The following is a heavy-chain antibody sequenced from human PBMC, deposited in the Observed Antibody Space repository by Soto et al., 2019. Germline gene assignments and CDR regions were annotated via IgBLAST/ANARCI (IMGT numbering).Heavy chain of an antibody. J-gene: IGHJ5*02. CDR3: ASSPEAAAGPGGDGWFDP. CDR2: TYYRSKWYN. CDR1: GDSVSSNSAA. D-gene: IGHD6-13*01. V-gene: IGHV6-1*01. Sequence: SQTLSLTCAISGDSVSSNSAAWNWIRQSPSRGLEWLGRTYYRSKWYNDYAVSVKSRITINPDTSKNQFSLQLNSVTPEDTAVYYCASSPEAAAGPGGDGWFDPWGQGTLVTVSS.